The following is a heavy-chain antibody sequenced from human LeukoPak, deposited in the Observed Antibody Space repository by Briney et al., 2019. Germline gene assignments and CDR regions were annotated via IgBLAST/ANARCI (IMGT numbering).Heavy chain of an antibody. CDR2: LHHSEST. J-gene: IGHJ6*03. V-gene: IGHV4-38-2*02. CDR3: ARVFFGSGSSWGHPYYMDV. Sequence: SETLSLTCTVSGGSISSYYWSWIRQPPGKGLEWIGSLHHSESTYYNPSLKSRVTISLDTSKNQFSLSLTSVTAADTALYYCARVFFGSGSSWGHPYYMDVWGKGTTVTVSS. CDR1: GGSISSYY. D-gene: IGHD3-10*01.